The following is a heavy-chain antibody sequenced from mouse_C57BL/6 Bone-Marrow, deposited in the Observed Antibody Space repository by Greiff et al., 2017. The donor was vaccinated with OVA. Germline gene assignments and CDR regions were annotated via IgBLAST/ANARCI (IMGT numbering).Heavy chain of an antibody. Sequence: VQLQQPGAELVKPGASVKLSCKASGYTFTSYWMQWVKQRPGQGLEWIGEIDPSDSYTNYNPKFKGKATLTVDTSSSTAYMQLSSLTSEDSAVYYCASLGSRAWFAYWGQGTLVTVSA. V-gene: IGHV1-50*01. J-gene: IGHJ3*01. CDR2: IDPSDSYT. CDR1: GYTFTSYW. CDR3: ASLGSRAWFAY. D-gene: IGHD1-1*01.